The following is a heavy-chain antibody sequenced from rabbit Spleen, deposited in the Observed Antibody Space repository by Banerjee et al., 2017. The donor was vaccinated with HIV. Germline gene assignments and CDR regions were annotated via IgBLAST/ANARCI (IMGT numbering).Heavy chain of an antibody. D-gene: IGHD7-1*01. V-gene: IGHV1S40*01. CDR2: CYTDNDRT. J-gene: IGHJ4*01. CDR3: ARNVWAESTFNL. Sequence: QSLEESGGGLVQPGGTLTLTCTASGFSFSSNYYMCWVRQAPGKGLEWIACCYTDNDRTWYASWAKGRFTISKTSSTVDLKMTSLTAADTATYFCARNVWAESTFNLWGPGTLVTVS. CDR1: GFSFSSNYY.